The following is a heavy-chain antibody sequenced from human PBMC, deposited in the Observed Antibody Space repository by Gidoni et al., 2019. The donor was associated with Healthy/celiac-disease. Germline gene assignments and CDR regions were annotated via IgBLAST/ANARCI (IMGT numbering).Heavy chain of an antibody. CDR3: ARDGAANNYYYGMDV. V-gene: IGHV3-33*01. J-gene: IGHJ6*02. Sequence: QVQLVESGGGVVKPGRSMRLSCAASGFTFSRYGMHWVRQAPGKGLEWVAVIWYDGSNKYYADSVKGRFTISRDNSKNTLYLQMNSLRAEDTAVYYCARDGAANNYYYGMDVWGQGTTVTVSS. CDR1: GFTFSRYG. CDR2: IWYDGSNK. D-gene: IGHD2-15*01.